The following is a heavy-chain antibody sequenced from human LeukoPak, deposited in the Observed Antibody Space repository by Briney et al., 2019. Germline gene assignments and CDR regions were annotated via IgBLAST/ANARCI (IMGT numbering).Heavy chain of an antibody. Sequence: GGSLRLSCAASGFTFSSYSMNWVRQAPGKGLEWVSYISSSSSTIYYADSVKGRFTISRDNAKNSLYLRMNSLRAEDTAVYYCARDRWELLYYYYYYMDVWGKGTTVTVSS. V-gene: IGHV3-48*01. CDR3: ARDRWELLYYYYYYMDV. CDR2: ISSSSSTI. D-gene: IGHD1-26*01. J-gene: IGHJ6*03. CDR1: GFTFSSYS.